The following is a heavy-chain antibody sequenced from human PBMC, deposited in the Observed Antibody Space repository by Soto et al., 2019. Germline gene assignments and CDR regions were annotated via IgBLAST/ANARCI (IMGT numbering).Heavy chain of an antibody. CDR2: ISSSGSTI. V-gene: IGHV3-11*01. J-gene: IGHJ6*02. Sequence: GXLRRSCSSSGSTFSSYYISWILQSPGKGLEWVSYISSSGSTIYYADSVKGRFTISRDNARNSLYLQMNSLRAEDTAVYYCARGGLGGATTHYYYYGMDVWGQGTTVTVSS. CDR1: GSTFSSYY. CDR3: ARGGLGGATTHYYYYGMDV. D-gene: IGHD1-26*01.